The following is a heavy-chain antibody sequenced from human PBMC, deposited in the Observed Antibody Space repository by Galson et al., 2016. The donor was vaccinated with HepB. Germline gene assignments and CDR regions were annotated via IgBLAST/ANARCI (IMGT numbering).Heavy chain of an antibody. J-gene: IGHJ4*02. CDR3: AIFYFDSGSYSNPDY. Sequence: QSGAEVKKPGESLRISCQGSTVNFIRYWISWVRQMPGKGLEWMGRIDPSDSYTKYSPSFQGHVTISLDKSISTAYLQWSSLKASDTAMYYCAIFYFDSGSYSNPDYWGQGTLVTVSS. CDR1: TVNFIRYW. V-gene: IGHV5-10-1*01. CDR2: IDPSDSYT. D-gene: IGHD3-10*01.